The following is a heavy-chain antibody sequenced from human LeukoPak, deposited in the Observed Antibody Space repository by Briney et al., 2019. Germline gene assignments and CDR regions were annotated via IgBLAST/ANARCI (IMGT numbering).Heavy chain of an antibody. CDR2: IRGSGGST. CDR3: ARGYHGSGSYVY. V-gene: IGHV3-23*01. CDR1: GFTFSSYA. J-gene: IGHJ4*02. Sequence: GGSLRLSCAASGFTFSSYAMSWVRQAPGRGLEWVSAIRGSGGSTYYADSVKGRFTISRDNSKNTLYLQMNSLRAEDTAVYYCARGYHGSGSYVYWGQGTLVTVSS. D-gene: IGHD3-10*01.